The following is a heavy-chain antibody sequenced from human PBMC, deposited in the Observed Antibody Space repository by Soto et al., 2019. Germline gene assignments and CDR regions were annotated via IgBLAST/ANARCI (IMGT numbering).Heavy chain of an antibody. J-gene: IGHJ4*02. CDR2: IYYSGST. CDR1: GYSISRGYY. Sequence: ETLSLTCAVSGYSISRGYYWGWIRQPPGKGLEWIASIYYSGSTYYNSSLKSRVTIAVDTSKNQFSLKLTSVTAEDTAVYYCARCEVEMTTILGPYFDFWGQGILVTV. V-gene: IGHV4-38-2*01. D-gene: IGHD4-4*01. CDR3: ARCEVEMTTILGPYFDF.